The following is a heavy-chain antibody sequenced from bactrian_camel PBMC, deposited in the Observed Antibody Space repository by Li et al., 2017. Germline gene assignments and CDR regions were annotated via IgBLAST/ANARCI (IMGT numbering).Heavy chain of an antibody. V-gene: IGHV3S57*01. CDR1: GYTYSGYC. CDR2: FHTDGTI. D-gene: IGHD2*01. Sequence: HVQLVESGGESVQAGGSLTLSCAASGYTYSGYCVGWFRQVPGKQREGVAFFHTDGTIGYAEPVKGRFNISLDAKNTLYLQMNSLKPEDTSMYYCAAPFSPRYCSGNFLTHTEFNYRCHGTQVTVS. J-gene: IGHJ4*01.